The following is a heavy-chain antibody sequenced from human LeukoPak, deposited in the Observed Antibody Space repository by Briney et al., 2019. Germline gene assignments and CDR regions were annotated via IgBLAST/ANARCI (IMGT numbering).Heavy chain of an antibody. D-gene: IGHD6-13*01. CDR3: ATGLIAAAGILNY. CDR1: GFTVSSNY. CDR2: IYSGGST. Sequence: GGSLRLSCAASGFTVSSNYMSWVRQAPGKGLEWVSVIYSGGSTYYADSVKGRFTISRDNSKNTLYLQMNSLRAEDAAVYYCATGLIAAAGILNYWGQGTLVTVSS. V-gene: IGHV3-53*01. J-gene: IGHJ4*02.